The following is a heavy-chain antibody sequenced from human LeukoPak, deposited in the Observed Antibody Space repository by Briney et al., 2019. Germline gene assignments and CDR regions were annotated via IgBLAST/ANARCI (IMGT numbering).Heavy chain of an antibody. Sequence: PGGSLRLSCAASGLTFSDYWMTWVRQAPGKGLEGVAHIKQDGSEKYYGDSVKGRFTISRDNAKNLVYLQLNSLGAEDTAVYYCARGWNYAFRFDSWGQGTLVTVSS. J-gene: IGHJ4*02. CDR2: IKQDGSEK. CDR1: GLTFSDYW. CDR3: ARGWNYAFRFDS. V-gene: IGHV3-7*01. D-gene: IGHD1-7*01.